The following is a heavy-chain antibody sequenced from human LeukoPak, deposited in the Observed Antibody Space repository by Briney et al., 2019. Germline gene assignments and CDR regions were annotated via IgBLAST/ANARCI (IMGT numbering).Heavy chain of an antibody. J-gene: IGHJ4*02. CDR1: GFTFSGYK. V-gene: IGHV3-48*03. Sequence: PGGSLKLSCEASGFTFSGYKINWFGKAPGKGLEWFSYISSSGSTIYYADSVKGRFTISRDNAKNSLYLQMNSLRAEDTAVYYCARGRYSSGFDYWGQGTLVTVSS. CDR3: ARGRYSSGFDY. CDR2: ISSSGSTI. D-gene: IGHD6-19*01.